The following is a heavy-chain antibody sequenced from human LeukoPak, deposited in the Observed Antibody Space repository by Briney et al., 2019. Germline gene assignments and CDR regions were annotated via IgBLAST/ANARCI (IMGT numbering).Heavy chain of an antibody. D-gene: IGHD3-10*01. CDR2: SDFDEIN. V-gene: IGHV4-39*01. J-gene: IGHJ4*02. Sequence: PSETLSLTCTVSGCTITSPSKYWGWIRQPQGKGLEWIGSSDFDEINYYNPSMKRRVIVTVDTSKRQFSLKLTSVTAADTGVYYCASTRVRADIIPNYFDYWGQGTLVTVSS. CDR3: ASTRVRADIIPNYFDY. CDR1: GCTITSPSKY.